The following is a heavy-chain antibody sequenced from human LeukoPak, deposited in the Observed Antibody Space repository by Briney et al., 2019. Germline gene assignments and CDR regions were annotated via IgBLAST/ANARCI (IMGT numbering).Heavy chain of an antibody. V-gene: IGHV4-30-4*08. Sequence: SETLSLTCNVSGDSIFGGNFYWSWIRQHPGKGLEWIGYIYYSGSAYYNPSLKSRLTISVATSKNQVSLRLNSVTAADTAVYYCAKGVDDWGQGTLVTVSS. J-gene: IGHJ4*02. CDR2: IYYSGSA. CDR1: GDSIFGGNFY. CDR3: AKGVDD.